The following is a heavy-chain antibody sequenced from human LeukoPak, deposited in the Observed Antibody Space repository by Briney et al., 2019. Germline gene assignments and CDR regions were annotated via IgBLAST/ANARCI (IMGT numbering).Heavy chain of an antibody. CDR1: GFTFSTYW. CDR2: INQDGSQK. CDR3: AKDVAWGRMDL. D-gene: IGHD3/OR15-3a*01. J-gene: IGHJ4*02. Sequence: PGGSLRLSCAASGFTFSTYWMSWVRQAPRKGLEWVAIINQDGSQKYYVDSVKGRFTISRDNAKNSLYLQMDSLRVEDTAVYHCAKDVAWGRMDLWGQGTLATVSS. V-gene: IGHV3-7*01.